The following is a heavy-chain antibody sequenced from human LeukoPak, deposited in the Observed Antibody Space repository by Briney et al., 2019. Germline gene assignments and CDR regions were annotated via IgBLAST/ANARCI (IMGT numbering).Heavy chain of an antibody. CDR2: ISGSGGST. CDR1: GFTFSSYA. V-gene: IGHV3-23*01. CDR3: AKNLVAGTSPSWFDP. D-gene: IGHD6-19*01. Sequence: PGGSLRLSCAASGFTFSSYAMSWVRQAPGKGLEWVSAISGSGGSTYYADSVKGRFTISRDNSKNTLYLQMNRLRAEDTAVYYCAKNLVAGTSPSWFDPWGQGTLVTVSS. J-gene: IGHJ5*02.